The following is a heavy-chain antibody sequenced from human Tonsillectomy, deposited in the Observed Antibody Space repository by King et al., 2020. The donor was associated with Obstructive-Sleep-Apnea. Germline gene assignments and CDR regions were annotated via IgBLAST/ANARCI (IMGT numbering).Heavy chain of an antibody. V-gene: IGHV4-31*03. CDR3: ARDNGANCSSTSCYSAPYYYFGMDV. Sequence: QLQESGPGLVKPSQTPSLTCTVYGGSNSSGGYYWSWIRQHPGRGLEWIGDIYYNGTTYHNPSLNGRVTMSVDKSKNQCYLKVRSVTAADTAVYYCARDNGANCSSTSCYSAPYYYFGMDVWGQGTTVTVSS. CDR2: IYYNGTT. J-gene: IGHJ6*02. D-gene: IGHD2-2*01. CDR1: GGSNSSGGYY.